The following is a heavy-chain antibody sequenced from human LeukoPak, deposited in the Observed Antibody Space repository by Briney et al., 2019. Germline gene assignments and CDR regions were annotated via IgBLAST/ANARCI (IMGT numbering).Heavy chain of an antibody. D-gene: IGHD2-2*02. J-gene: IGHJ5*02. CDR1: GFSFGSYS. CDR2: ISTTSSYT. CDR3: ARDWYCSSSICYTDRNWFDP. Sequence: PGGSLRLSCAVSGFSFGSYSMNWVRQAPGKGLEWVSYISTTSSYTDYADSVRGRFTISRDNAKNLLYLQMNSLRPEDTAVYYCARDWYCSSSICYTDRNWFDPWGQGTLVTVSS. V-gene: IGHV3-21*03.